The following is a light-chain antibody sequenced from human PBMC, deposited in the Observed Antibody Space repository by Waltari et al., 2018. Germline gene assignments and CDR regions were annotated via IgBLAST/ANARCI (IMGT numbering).Light chain of an antibody. Sequence: QTVVTQEPSLTVSPGGTVTITCASSTGGVTSGYFPTWFQQKPGQAPRSLISSISNKPSCTPARFSGSLIGGRAALTLSGAQPEDEADYCCRLCRGGFYVFGTGTKVTVL. J-gene: IGLJ1*01. CDR3: RLCRGGFYV. V-gene: IGLV7-43*01. CDR1: TGGVTSGYF. CDR2: SIS.